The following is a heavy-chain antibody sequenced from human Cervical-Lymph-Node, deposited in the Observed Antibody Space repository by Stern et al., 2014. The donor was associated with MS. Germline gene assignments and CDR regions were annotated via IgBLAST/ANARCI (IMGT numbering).Heavy chain of an antibody. CDR3: ARGRGIALRPDY. J-gene: IGHJ4*02. D-gene: IGHD6-13*01. CDR1: GYSLTNTW. Sequence: VQLVESGAELKKPGESLRISCKGSGYSLTNTWIGWVRQMPGKGLERMGIISPGYSETRYSPSFQGQVTISADKSINTAYLQWSSLKASDTAMYYCARGRGIALRPDYWGQGTLVTVSS. V-gene: IGHV5-51*03. CDR2: ISPGYSET.